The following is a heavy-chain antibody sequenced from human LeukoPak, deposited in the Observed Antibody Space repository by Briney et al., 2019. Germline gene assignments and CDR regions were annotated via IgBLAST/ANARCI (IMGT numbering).Heavy chain of an antibody. J-gene: IGHJ5*02. D-gene: IGHD3-10*01. V-gene: IGHV4-59*01. CDR3: ARYYGSGSPPALGFDP. Sequence: SSETLSLTCTVSGGSISSYYWSWIRQPPGKGLEWIGYIYYSGSTNYNPSLKSRVTTSVDTSKNQFSLKLSSVTAADTAVYYCARYYGSGSPPALGFDPWGQGTLVTVSS. CDR2: IYYSGST. CDR1: GGSISSYY.